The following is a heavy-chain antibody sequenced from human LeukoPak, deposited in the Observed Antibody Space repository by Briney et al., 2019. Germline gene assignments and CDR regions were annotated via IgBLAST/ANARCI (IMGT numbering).Heavy chain of an antibody. CDR3: ARGSRGYSYG. CDR2: IYHSGST. Sequence: SETLSLTCTVSGGSISSSSYYWGWIRQPPGKGLEWIGSIYHSGSTYYNPSLKSRVTISVDTSKNQFSLKLSSVTAADTAVYYCARGSRGYSYGWGQGTLVTVSS. D-gene: IGHD5-18*01. V-gene: IGHV4-39*07. CDR1: GGSISSSSYY. J-gene: IGHJ4*02.